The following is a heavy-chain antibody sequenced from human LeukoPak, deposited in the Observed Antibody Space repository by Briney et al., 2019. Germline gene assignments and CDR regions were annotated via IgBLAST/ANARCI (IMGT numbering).Heavy chain of an antibody. J-gene: IGHJ5*02. V-gene: IGHV3-23*01. D-gene: IGHD5-24*01. Sequence: GGSLRLSCAASGFTFSSYAMSWVRQAPGKGLEWVSAIRGSGGSTYYADSVKGRFTISRDNSKNTLYLQMNSLRAEDTAVYYCAKDRVGRWLQLDWFDPWGQGTLVTVSS. CDR3: AKDRVGRWLQLDWFDP. CDR1: GFTFSSYA. CDR2: IRGSGGST.